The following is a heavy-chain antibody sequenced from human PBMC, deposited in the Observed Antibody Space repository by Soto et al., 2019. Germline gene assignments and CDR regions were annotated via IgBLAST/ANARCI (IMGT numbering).Heavy chain of an antibody. CDR1: GFTFSNYA. D-gene: IGHD3-22*01. Sequence: EVHLVESGGGLVQPGGSLRVCCAASGFTFSNYAMNWVRQAPGKGLEWVSYISIGSGSIFYADSVKGRFTISRDDAKNSLYLQMNTLRDEDTAVYYCVRDDRWAFDFWGQGTMVTVSS. V-gene: IGHV3-48*02. CDR3: VRDDRWAFDF. J-gene: IGHJ3*01. CDR2: ISIGSGSI.